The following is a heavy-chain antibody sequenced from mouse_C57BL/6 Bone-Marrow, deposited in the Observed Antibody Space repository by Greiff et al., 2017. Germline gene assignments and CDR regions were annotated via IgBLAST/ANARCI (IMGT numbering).Heavy chain of an antibody. CDR1: GYSITSGYY. CDR2: ISYDGSN. D-gene: IGHD2-10*01. Sequence: VQLKESGPGLVKPSQSLSLTCSVTGYSITSGYYWNWIRQFPGNKLGWMGYISYDGSNNYNPSLKNRISITRDTSKNQFFLKLNSVTTEDTATYYCARDLLWSFDYWGQGTTLTVSS. CDR3: ARDLLWSFDY. J-gene: IGHJ2*01. V-gene: IGHV3-6*01.